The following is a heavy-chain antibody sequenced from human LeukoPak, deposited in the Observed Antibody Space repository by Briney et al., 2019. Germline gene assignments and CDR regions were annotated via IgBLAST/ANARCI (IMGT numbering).Heavy chain of an antibody. CDR2: ISSSSSTI. V-gene: IGHV3-48*01. Sequence: GGSLRLSCTASGFTFDSYSMTWVRQAPGKGLEWVSYISSSSSTIYYADSVKGRFTISRDNAKNSLYLQMNSLRAEDTAVYYCARNDRITMIVVVIIDYYYGMDVWGQGTTVTVSS. CDR3: ARNDRITMIVVVIIDYYYGMDV. J-gene: IGHJ6*02. D-gene: IGHD3-22*01. CDR1: GFTFDSYS.